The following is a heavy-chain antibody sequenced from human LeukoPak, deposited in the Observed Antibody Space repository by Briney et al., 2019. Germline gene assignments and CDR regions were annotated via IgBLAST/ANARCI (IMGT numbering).Heavy chain of an antibody. J-gene: IGHJ4*02. V-gene: IGHV3-15*01. CDR3: TTDLEDYGGVFDY. CDR2: IKSKRDDLTT. Sequence: GGSLRLSCTASGFTFNNAWMNWARQAPGKGLEWVGRIKSKRDDLTTDYAAPVKGRFTISRDDSKNMVYLQMNSLKTEDTAVYYCTTDLEDYGGVFDYWGQGTLVTVSS. D-gene: IGHD4-23*01. CDR1: GFTFNNAW.